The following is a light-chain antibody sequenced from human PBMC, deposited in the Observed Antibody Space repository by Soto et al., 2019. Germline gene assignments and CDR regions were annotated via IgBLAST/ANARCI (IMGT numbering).Light chain of an antibody. V-gene: IGKV2-28*01. CDR1: HSLLHSNGYKY. Sequence: DIVMTQSPLSLPVTPGEPASISCRSSHSLLHSNGYKYLDWYLQKPGQSPQLLIYLGSNRASGVPDRFSGSGAGTDFTLKISRVEAEDVGVYYCMQATQFPITFGQGTRLEIK. CDR3: MQATQFPIT. J-gene: IGKJ5*01. CDR2: LGS.